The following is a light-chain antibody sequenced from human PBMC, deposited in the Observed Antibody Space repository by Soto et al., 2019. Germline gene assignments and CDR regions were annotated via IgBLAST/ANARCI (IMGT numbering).Light chain of an antibody. CDR1: HDITNY. J-gene: IGKJ3*01. CDR2: GAS. Sequence: DIQMTQSPSSLSASVGDRVTITCQASHDITNYLNWYQHKPGKAPKLLIYGASNLETGVPSRFSASGSGTDFTFTISSLQPEDIATYYCQYCDYLPLFGPGTTVDFK. V-gene: IGKV1-33*01. CDR3: QYCDYLPL.